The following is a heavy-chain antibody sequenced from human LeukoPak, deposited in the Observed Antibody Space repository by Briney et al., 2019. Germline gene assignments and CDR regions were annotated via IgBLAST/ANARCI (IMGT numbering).Heavy chain of an antibody. CDR1: GGSLSGGSYY. Sequence: SQTLSLTCTVSGGSLSGGSYYWSWIRQPAGKGLEWIGRIYTSGSTNYNPSLKSRVTISVDTPKNQFSLKLSSVTAADTAVYYCARVSGGTRDYWGQGTLVTVSS. CDR3: ARVSGGTRDY. V-gene: IGHV4-61*02. CDR2: IYTSGST. J-gene: IGHJ4*02. D-gene: IGHD2-15*01.